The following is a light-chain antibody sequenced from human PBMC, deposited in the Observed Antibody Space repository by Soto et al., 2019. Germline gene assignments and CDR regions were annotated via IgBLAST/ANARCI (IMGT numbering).Light chain of an antibody. CDR3: QAWDSSIYV. CDR1: KLGDKY. V-gene: IGLV3-1*01. Sequence: SYELTQPPSVSVSPGQTASITCSGDKLGDKYACWYQQKPGQSPVLVIYQDSKRPSGIPERFSGSNSGNTATLTISGTQAMDEADYSCQAWDSSIYVFGTGTKLTVL. CDR2: QDS. J-gene: IGLJ1*01.